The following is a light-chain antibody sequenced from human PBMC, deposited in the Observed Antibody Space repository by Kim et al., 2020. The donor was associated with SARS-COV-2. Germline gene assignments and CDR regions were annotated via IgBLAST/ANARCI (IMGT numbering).Light chain of an antibody. CDR1: QSVSSK. Sequence: EIVMTQSPATLSVSAGERATLSCRTSQSVSSKLAWYQQKPGQAPRLLIFDVSIRASGVPARFSGRGSGTEFTLTIDSLQSEDFAIYYCQQYDNWPPLTFGGGTKVDIK. J-gene: IGKJ4*01. CDR2: DVS. CDR3: QQYDNWPPLT. V-gene: IGKV3-15*01.